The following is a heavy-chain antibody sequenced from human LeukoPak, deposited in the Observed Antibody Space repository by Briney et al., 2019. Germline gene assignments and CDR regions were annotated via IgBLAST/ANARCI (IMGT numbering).Heavy chain of an antibody. CDR1: GFTFSAFG. CDR2: MRTGESDT. V-gene: IGHV3-30*02. CDR3: AKDWSPNWSHWFDH. Sequence: HPGGSLRLSCAASGFTFSAFGMHWVRQVPGKGLEWLAFMRTGESDTYYTDSLKGRIIISRDNSKNTLYLQMNSLRGDDTGIYYCAKDWSPNWSHWFDHWGQGTLVTVSS. J-gene: IGHJ5*02. D-gene: IGHD1-1*01.